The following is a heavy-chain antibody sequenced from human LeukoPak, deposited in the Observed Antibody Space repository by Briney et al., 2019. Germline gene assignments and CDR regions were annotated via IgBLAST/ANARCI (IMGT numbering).Heavy chain of an antibody. J-gene: IGHJ3*02. D-gene: IGHD2-8*01. CDR1: GYTFTSYG. CDR3: ARICTNGVCYRSYAFDI. Sequence: GASVKVSCKASGYTFTSYGISWVRQAPGQGLEWMGWICAYNDNTNYAQKLQGTVTMTTDTSTSTAYMELRSLRSDDTAVYYCARICTNGVCYRSYAFDIWGQGTMVTVSS. V-gene: IGHV1-18*01. CDR2: ICAYNDNT.